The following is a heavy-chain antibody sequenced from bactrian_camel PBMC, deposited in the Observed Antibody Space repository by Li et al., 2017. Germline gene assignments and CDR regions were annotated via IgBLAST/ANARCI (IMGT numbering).Heavy chain of an antibody. J-gene: IGHJ4*01. V-gene: IGHV3S26*01. Sequence: HVQLVESGGGLVQPGGSLRLSCVASGDTIGRYCMGWFRQIPDKEREGVAGIESDGSTSYADSVKGQFTISRDNAKNTQYLQMNSLKTEDTAVYYCATKSTYRGGFLTGLSYNYWGQGTQVTVS. CDR1: GDTIGRYC. CDR3: ATKSTYRGGFLTGLSYNY. D-gene: IGHD5*01. CDR2: IESDGST.